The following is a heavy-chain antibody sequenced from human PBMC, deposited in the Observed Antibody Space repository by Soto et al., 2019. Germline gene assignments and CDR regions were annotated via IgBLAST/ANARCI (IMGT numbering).Heavy chain of an antibody. D-gene: IGHD3-10*01. V-gene: IGHV1-2*04. CDR3: ARGVIGYYYYYYMDV. J-gene: IGHJ6*03. CDR2: INPNSGGT. CDR1: GYTFTSYY. Sequence: ASVKVSCKASGYTFTSYYMHWVRQAPGQGLEWMGWINPNSGGTNYAQKFQGWVTMTRDTSISTAYMELSRLRSDDTAVYYCARGVIGYYYYYYMDVWGKGTTVTVSS.